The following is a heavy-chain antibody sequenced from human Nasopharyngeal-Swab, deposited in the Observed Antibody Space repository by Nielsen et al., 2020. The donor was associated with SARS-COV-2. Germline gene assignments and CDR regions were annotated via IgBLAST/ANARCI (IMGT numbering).Heavy chain of an antibody. J-gene: IGHJ4*02. CDR1: GFTFSSYA. V-gene: IGHV3-23*01. CDR2: LSGSASYT. Sequence: GESLKISCAASGFTFSSYAMSWVRQAPGKWLEWVSALSGSASYTYYTDSVKGRFTVSRDNSKNTLSLQMTSLRAEDTAVYYCAKDADLGPTSIDSWGQGTLVTVSS. D-gene: IGHD1-26*01. CDR3: AKDADLGPTSIDS.